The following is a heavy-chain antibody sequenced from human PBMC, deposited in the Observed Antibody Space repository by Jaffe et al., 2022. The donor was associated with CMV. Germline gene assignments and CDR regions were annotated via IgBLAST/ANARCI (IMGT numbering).Heavy chain of an antibody. CDR1: GFTFSSYE. D-gene: IGHD6-13*01. Sequence: EVQLVESGGGLVQPGGSLRLSCAASGFTFSSYEMNWVRQAPGKGLEWVSYISSSGSTIYYADSVKGRFTISRDNAKNSLYLQMNSLRAEDTAVYYCARDGAAAGDDAFDIWGQGTMVTVSS. V-gene: IGHV3-48*03. CDR2: ISSSGSTI. CDR3: ARDGAAAGDDAFDI. J-gene: IGHJ3*02.